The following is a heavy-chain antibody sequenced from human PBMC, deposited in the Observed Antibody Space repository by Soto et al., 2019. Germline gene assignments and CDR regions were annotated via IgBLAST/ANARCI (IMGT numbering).Heavy chain of an antibody. J-gene: IGHJ4*02. CDR1: GFTFSSYA. CDR2: LSGSGGSI. CDR3: AKDGGYSYGQGFDY. D-gene: IGHD5-18*01. V-gene: IGHV3-23*01. Sequence: EVQLLESGGGLVQPGGSLRLSCAASGFTFSSYAMSWVRQAPGKGLEWVSGLSGSGGSIYYTDSVMARFTISRDNSKNTLYLQMNSLRAEDTAVYYCAKDGGYSYGQGFDYWGQGTLVTVSS.